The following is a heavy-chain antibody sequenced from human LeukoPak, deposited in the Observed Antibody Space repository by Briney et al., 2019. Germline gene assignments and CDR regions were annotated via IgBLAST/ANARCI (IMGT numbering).Heavy chain of an antibody. D-gene: IGHD3-10*01. V-gene: IGHV4-39*01. J-gene: IGHJ5*02. CDR1: GGSISSSSYY. CDR2: IYYSGST. CDR3: ASTHHWVLWFGGAWFDP. Sequence: SETLSLTCTVSGGSISSSSYYSGWIRQPPRNGLASVGSIYYSGSTYYNASLKSRVHVSVDTSKNQYSLTLSFVTAADTAVYYCASTHHWVLWFGGAWFDPWGQGTLVTVSS.